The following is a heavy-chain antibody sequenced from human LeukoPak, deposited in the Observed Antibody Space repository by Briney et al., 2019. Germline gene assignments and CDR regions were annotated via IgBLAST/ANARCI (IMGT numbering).Heavy chain of an antibody. Sequence: SQTLSLTCAISGDSVSSNSATWNWIRQSPSRGLEWLGRTYYRSKWYYDYAVSVRSRVTINPDTSKNQFSLQLNSVTPEDTAVYYCARDLSSGPGDFDYWGQGTLVTVSS. D-gene: IGHD7-27*01. V-gene: IGHV6-1*01. CDR2: TYYRSKWYY. J-gene: IGHJ4*02. CDR1: GDSVSSNSAT. CDR3: ARDLSSGPGDFDY.